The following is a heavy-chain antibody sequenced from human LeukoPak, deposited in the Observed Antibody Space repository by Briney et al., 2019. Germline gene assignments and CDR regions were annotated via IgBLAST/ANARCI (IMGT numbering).Heavy chain of an antibody. D-gene: IGHD1-26*01. Sequence: QAGGSLRLSCAASGFTFSSYGMSWVRQAPGKGLEWVSAISGSGGSTYYADSVKGRFTISRDNSKNTLYLQMNSLRAEDTAVYYCAKDFVHSGTYYDYWGQGTLVTVSS. CDR3: AKDFVHSGTYYDY. J-gene: IGHJ4*02. CDR2: ISGSGGST. CDR1: GFTFSSYG. V-gene: IGHV3-23*01.